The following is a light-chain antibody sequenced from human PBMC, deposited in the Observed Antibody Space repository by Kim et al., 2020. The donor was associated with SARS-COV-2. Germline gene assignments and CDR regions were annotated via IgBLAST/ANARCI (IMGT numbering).Light chain of an antibody. V-gene: IGLV1-40*01. Sequence: LAISCTGRRSNIGAGYEVHWYQQLPGTAPKLLIYGNSNRPSGVPARFSGSKSGPSASLAITGLQAEDEADYYCQSYDSSLSGSVVFGGGTKLTVL. CDR3: QSYDSSLSGSVV. J-gene: IGLJ2*01. CDR2: GNS. CDR1: RSNIGAGYE.